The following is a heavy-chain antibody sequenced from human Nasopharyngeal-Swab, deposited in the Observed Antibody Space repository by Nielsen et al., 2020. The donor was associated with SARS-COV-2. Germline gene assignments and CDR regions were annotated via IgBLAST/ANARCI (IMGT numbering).Heavy chain of an antibody. V-gene: IGHV3-21*01. CDR1: GFSVSSNY. J-gene: IGHJ4*02. Sequence: GESLKISCVVPGFSVSSNYMSWVRQAPGKGLEWVSAISSTGDYIYHAASVKGRFTISRDNAKNSLYLQMNNLRAEDSAVYYCTRDTPAMFAYWGQGTLVTVSS. CDR3: TRDTPAMFAY. CDR2: ISSTGDYI.